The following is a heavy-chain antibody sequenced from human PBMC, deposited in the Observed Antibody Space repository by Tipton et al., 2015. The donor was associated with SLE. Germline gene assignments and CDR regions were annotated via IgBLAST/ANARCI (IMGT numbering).Heavy chain of an antibody. CDR1: GGSISSYY. V-gene: IGHV4-59*01. CDR2: IYYSGST. J-gene: IGHJ5*02. Sequence: TLSLTCTVPGGSISSYYWSWIRQPPGKGLEWIGYIYYSGSTNYNPSLKSRVTISVDTSKNQFSLKLSSVTAADTAVYFCARDGSPGWFDPWGQGTLVTVSS. D-gene: IGHD1-26*01. CDR3: ARDGSPGWFDP.